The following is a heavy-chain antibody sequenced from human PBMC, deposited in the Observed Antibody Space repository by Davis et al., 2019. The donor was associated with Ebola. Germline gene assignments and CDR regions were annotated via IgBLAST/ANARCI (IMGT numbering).Heavy chain of an antibody. CDR1: GFTFSYSW. CDR2: INQDGSEK. CDR3: SRILDD. Sequence: GESLKISCAASGFTFSYSWMDWVRQAPGKGLEWVANINQDGSEKFYVDSVKGRFTISRDNAKNSLYLQMNSLRAEDTAVYFCSRILDDWGQGTLVTVSS. V-gene: IGHV3-7*03. J-gene: IGHJ4*02.